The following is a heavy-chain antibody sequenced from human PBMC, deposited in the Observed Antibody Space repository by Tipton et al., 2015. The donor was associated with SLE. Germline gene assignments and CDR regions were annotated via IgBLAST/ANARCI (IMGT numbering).Heavy chain of an antibody. CDR2: IKSDGGDK. CDR3: SRARSGEWGTDHS. CDR1: GFTFRDYW. D-gene: IGHD1-26*01. V-gene: IGHV3-7*04. Sequence: SLRLSCAASGFTFRDYWMNWVRQAPGRGLEWVSNIKSDGGDKYYVDTVKGRFPISRNNGMNSMYLHKSTLRVEDSAVYFCSRARSGEWGTDHSWGEGALVTVSS. J-gene: IGHJ1*01.